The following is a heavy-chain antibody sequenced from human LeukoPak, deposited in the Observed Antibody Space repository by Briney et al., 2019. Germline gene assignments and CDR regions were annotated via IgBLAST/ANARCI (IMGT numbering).Heavy chain of an antibody. Sequence: GGSLRLSCSASGSTFSSYAMHWVRQAPGKGLEYVSAISSNGGSTYYADSVKGRFTISRDNSKNTLYLQMSSLRAEDTAVYYCVKVSGSHDFDYWGQGTLVTVSS. D-gene: IGHD1-26*01. J-gene: IGHJ4*02. V-gene: IGHV3-64D*06. CDR1: GSTFSSYA. CDR2: ISSNGGST. CDR3: VKVSGSHDFDY.